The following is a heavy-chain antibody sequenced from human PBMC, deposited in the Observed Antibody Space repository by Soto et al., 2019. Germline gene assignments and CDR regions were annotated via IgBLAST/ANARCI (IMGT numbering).Heavy chain of an antibody. J-gene: IGHJ4*02. CDR2: INPNSGGT. Sequence: ASVKVSCKASGYTFTGYYMHWVRQAPGQGLEWMGWINPNSGGTNYAQKFQGWVTMTRDTSISTAYMELSRLRSDDTAVYYCAREGNWNDQKYYFDYWGQGTLVTVSS. V-gene: IGHV1-2*04. D-gene: IGHD1-1*01. CDR1: GYTFTGYY. CDR3: AREGNWNDQKYYFDY.